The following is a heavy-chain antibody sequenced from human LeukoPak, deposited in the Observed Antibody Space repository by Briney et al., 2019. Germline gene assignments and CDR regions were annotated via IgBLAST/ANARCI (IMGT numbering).Heavy chain of an antibody. CDR1: GFTFTSHV. CDR3: ARESIRSGSLKWFDP. CDR2: IDGSGHTT. V-gene: IGHV3-23*01. Sequence: PGGSLRLSCAASGFTFTSHVMSWVRQTPGKELEWVSAIDGSGHTTYYADSVRGRFIISRDNSKKMLYLQMNSLRAEETATYYCARESIRSGSLKWFDPWGQGTLVTVSS. J-gene: IGHJ5*02. D-gene: IGHD3-3*01.